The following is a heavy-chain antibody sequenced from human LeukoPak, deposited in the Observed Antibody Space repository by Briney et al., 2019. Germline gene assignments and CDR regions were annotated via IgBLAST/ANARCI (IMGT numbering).Heavy chain of an antibody. V-gene: IGHV1-2*02. CDR3: ARSVPGFGELLR. CDR1: GYTFTGYY. D-gene: IGHD3-10*01. J-gene: IGHJ4*02. CDR2: INPNSGGT. Sequence: ASVKVSCKASGYTFTGYYMHWVRQAPGQGLEWMGWINPNSGGTNYAQKFQGRVTMTRDTSISTAYMELSRLRSDDTAVYYCARSVPGFGELLRWGQGTLVTVSS.